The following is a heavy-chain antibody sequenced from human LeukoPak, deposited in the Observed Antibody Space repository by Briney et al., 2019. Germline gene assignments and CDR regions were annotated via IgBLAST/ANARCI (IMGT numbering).Heavy chain of an antibody. CDR3: ARGLGITIFGVRGNWFDP. CDR2: IYYTGST. J-gene: IGHJ5*02. Sequence: SETLSLTCTVSGGSISSYYWSWIRQPPGKGLEWIGYIYYTGSTNYNPSLKSRVTISVDTSKNQFSLKLSSVTAADTAVYYCARGLGITIFGVRGNWFDPWGQGTLVTVSS. V-gene: IGHV4-59*12. CDR1: GGSISSYY. D-gene: IGHD3-3*01.